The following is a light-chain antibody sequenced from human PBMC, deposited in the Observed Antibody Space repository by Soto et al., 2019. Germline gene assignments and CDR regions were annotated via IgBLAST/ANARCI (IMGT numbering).Light chain of an antibody. CDR2: WAS. V-gene: IGKV4-1*01. CDR3: QHYYSSPYT. CDR1: QSVLYNSNSKNY. Sequence: DIVMTQSPDSLAVSLGERATINCKSSQSVLYNSNSKNYFAWYQQKPGQPPKLLIYWASTRESGVPDRFNGSGSGTDFTLTISGLQAEDVAVYYCQHYYSSPYTFGQGTKLEIK. J-gene: IGKJ2*01.